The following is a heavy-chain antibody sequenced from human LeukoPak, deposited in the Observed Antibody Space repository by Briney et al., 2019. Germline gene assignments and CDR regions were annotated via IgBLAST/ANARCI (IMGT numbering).Heavy chain of an antibody. CDR2: IYYSGST. D-gene: IGHD3-22*01. J-gene: IGHJ3*02. CDR1: GGSISSHY. V-gene: IGHV4-59*11. Sequence: SETLSLTCTVSGGSISSHYWSWIRQPPGKGLEWIGSIYYSGSTNYNPSLKSRLTISVDTSKNQFSLKLSSVTAADTAVYFCARDALPYYDSSGYYKTHDAFDIWGQGTMVSVSS. CDR3: ARDALPYYDSSGYYKTHDAFDI.